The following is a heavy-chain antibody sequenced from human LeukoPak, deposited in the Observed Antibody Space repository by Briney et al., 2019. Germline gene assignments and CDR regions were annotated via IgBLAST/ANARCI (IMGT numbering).Heavy chain of an antibody. CDR2: IIPMFGST. Sequence: SVKVSCKASGDIFNSYSVSWVRQAPGQGLEWMGGIIPMFGSTNYAQKFEGRVTITTDQSTTTVYMELTSLNSEDTAVYYCARVGRSRGALPNFYYYMDVWGKGTTVTVSS. CDR3: ARVGRSRGALPNFYYYMDV. CDR1: GDIFNSYS. D-gene: IGHD1-26*01. V-gene: IGHV1-69*05. J-gene: IGHJ6*03.